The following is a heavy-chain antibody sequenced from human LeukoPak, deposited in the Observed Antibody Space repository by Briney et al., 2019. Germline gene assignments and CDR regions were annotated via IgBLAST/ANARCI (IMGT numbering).Heavy chain of an antibody. D-gene: IGHD3-22*01. CDR1: GASINNNF. Sequence: RSSETLSLTCTVSGASINNNFWTWIRQPPGKGLEWIGYIYSSGSANYNPSLKSRVIISGDTSKNQISLNLTSVTAADTAVYFRARHRDYYDTWGHGTLVTVSS. J-gene: IGHJ4*01. CDR3: ARHRDYYDT. V-gene: IGHV4-59*08. CDR2: IYSSGSA.